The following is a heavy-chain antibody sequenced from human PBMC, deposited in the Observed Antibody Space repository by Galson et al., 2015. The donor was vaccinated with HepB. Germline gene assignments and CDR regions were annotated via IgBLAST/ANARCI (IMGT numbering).Heavy chain of an antibody. V-gene: IGHV3-23*01. D-gene: IGHD1-1*01. CDR3: ARTTWRDKNWPIFDS. Sequence: SLRLSCAASGFTFSRNAMSWVRQAPGKGLEWVSSLTGSSDITNIADSAKGRFSISRDNSKNTLYLQMNSLRVEGTAFYYCARTTWRDKNWPIFDSWGQGTLVTVSS. CDR2: LTGSSDIT. CDR1: GFTFSRNA. J-gene: IGHJ4*02.